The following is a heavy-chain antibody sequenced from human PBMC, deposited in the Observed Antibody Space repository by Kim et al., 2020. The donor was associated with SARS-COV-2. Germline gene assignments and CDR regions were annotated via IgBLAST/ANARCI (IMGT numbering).Heavy chain of an antibody. J-gene: IGHJ4*02. D-gene: IGHD3-22*01. V-gene: IGHV3-15*01. CDR3: TTLPYYYDSSGYYLFDY. Sequence: VKGRFTISRDDSKNTLYLQMNSLKTEDTAVYYCTTLPYYYDSSGYYLFDYWGQGTLVTVSS.